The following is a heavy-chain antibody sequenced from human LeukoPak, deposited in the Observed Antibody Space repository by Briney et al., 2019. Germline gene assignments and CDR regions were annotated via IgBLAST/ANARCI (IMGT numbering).Heavy chain of an antibody. CDR1: GFTFSSYA. Sequence: PGGSLRLSCAASGFTFSSYAMSWVRQAPGKGLGWVSAISGGGGSTYYADSVKGRFTISRDNAKKSLYLQMKSLRAEDTAVYYCARHLSGVTGYSYGRGIDYWGQGTLVTVSS. D-gene: IGHD5-18*01. CDR3: ARHLSGVTGYSYGRGIDY. CDR2: ISGGGGST. V-gene: IGHV3-23*01. J-gene: IGHJ4*02.